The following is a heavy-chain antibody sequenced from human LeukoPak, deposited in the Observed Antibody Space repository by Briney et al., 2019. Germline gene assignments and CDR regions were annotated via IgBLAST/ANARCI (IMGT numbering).Heavy chain of an antibody. CDR2: ISSSSSTI. D-gene: IGHD3-16*02. Sequence: PGGSLRLSCAASGFTFSSYSMNWVRQAPGKGLEWVSYISSSSSTIYYADSVKGRFTISRDNAKNSLYLQMNSLRAEDTAVYYCARAYNYDYVWGSYRRSCYFDYWGQGTLVTVSS. CDR1: GFTFSSYS. J-gene: IGHJ4*02. CDR3: ARAYNYDYVWGSYRRSCYFDY. V-gene: IGHV3-48*01.